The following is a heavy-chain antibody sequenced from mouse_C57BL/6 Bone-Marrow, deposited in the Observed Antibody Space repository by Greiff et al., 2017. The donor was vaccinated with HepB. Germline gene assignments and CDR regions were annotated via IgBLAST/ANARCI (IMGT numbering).Heavy chain of an antibody. V-gene: IGHV3-6*01. CDR3: ARATTVVPYAMDY. CDR1: GYSITSGYY. J-gene: IGHJ4*01. CDR2: ISYDGSN. D-gene: IGHD1-1*01. Sequence: EVQLQESGPGLVKPSQSLSLTCSVTGYSITSGYYWNWIRQFPGNKLEWMGYISYDGSNNYNPSLKNRISITRDTSKNQFFLKLNSVTTEDTATYYCARATTVVPYAMDYWGQGTSVTVSS.